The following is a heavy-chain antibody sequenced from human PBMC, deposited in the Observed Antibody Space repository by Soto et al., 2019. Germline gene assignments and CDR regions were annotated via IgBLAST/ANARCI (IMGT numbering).Heavy chain of an antibody. CDR3: ARNSSGWYKDAFDI. CDR1: GFTCSSYG. D-gene: IGHD6-19*01. V-gene: IGHV3-30*03. J-gene: IGHJ3*02. CDR2: ISYDGSNK. Sequence: QVQLVESGGGVVQPGRSLRLSCAASGFTCSSYGMHWVRQAPGKGLEWVAVISYDGSNKYYADSVKGRFTISRDNSKNTRDLQMNSLRAEDTAVYYCARNSSGWYKDAFDIWGQGTMVTVSS.